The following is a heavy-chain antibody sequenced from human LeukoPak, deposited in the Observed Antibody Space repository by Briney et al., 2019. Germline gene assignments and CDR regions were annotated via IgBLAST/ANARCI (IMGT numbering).Heavy chain of an antibody. CDR3: ASGVGASGHDVFYI. CDR2: INPNRGDV. D-gene: IGHD1-26*01. CDR1: GYSFTGYY. Sequence: ASVKVSCKASGYSFTGYYMHWVRQAPGQGLEWMGRINPNRGDVNYAQKFQGRVTMTRDTSISTAYMELNRPRSEVSAVYYCASGVGASGHDVFYIWGQGTMVTVSS. J-gene: IGHJ3*02. V-gene: IGHV1-2*06.